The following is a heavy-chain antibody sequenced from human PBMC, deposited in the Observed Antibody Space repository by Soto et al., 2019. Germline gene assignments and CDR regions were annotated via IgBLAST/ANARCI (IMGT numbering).Heavy chain of an antibody. D-gene: IGHD5-18*01. CDR3: ARTDTAMTTPFDF. CDR1: GGSISNVY. J-gene: IGHJ4*02. CDR2: VDDRGAA. V-gene: IGHV4-59*08. Sequence: QVQLQESGPGLVKPPETLSLTCTVSGGSISNVYWSWIRQSPGKGLEWIGYVDDRGAANYNPSLMSRVSMSGDTSKRHVALKMISVTAADTAVYSCARTDTAMTTPFDFWCKGTLVTVSS.